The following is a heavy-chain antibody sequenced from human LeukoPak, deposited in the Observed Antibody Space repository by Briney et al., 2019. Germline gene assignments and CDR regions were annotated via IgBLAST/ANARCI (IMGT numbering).Heavy chain of an antibody. J-gene: IGHJ6*02. Sequence: SETLSLTCAVYGGSFSGYYWSWIRQPPGKGLEWIAEINHSGSTNYNPSLKTRVTISVDTSKNQFSLKLSSVTAADTAVYYCARGKGGYYYYYGMDVWGQGTTVTVSS. CDR3: ARGKGGYYYYYGMDV. CDR1: GGSFSGYY. CDR2: INHSGST. V-gene: IGHV4-34*01.